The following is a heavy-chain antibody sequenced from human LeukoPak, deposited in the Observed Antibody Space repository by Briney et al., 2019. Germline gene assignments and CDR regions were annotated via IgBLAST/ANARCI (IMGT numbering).Heavy chain of an antibody. Sequence: PGRSLILSCVACGFTFSNHVMHWARQAPGKGMEWVAVIWYDGRDEYYEDSVKGRFTVSRDNSKNTLYLQMHSLRVEDTAVYYCASVSGDCDPTHYGMDVWGKGTMVTVSS. CDR1: GFTFSNHV. D-gene: IGHD3-10*01. V-gene: IGHV3-33*01. CDR2: IWYDGRDE. J-gene: IGHJ6*04. CDR3: ASVSGDCDPTHYGMDV.